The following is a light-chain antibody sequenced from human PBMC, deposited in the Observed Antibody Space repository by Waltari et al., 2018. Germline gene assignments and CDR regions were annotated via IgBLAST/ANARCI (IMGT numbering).Light chain of an antibody. J-gene: IGLJ3*02. Sequence: QTVVTQEPSLTVSPGGTVTLTCASSTGAFTSGYYPNWFQQKPGQPPTPLIYSTSNKHSWTPARFSGSLLGGKAALTLSGVQPEDEAEYYCLLYFGGAQLWVFGGGTKLTVL. CDR1: TGAFTSGYY. V-gene: IGLV7-43*01. CDR2: STS. CDR3: LLYFGGAQLWV.